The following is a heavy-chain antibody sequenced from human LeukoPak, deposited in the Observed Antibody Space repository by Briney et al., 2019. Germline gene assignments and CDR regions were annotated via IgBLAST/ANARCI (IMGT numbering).Heavy chain of an antibody. D-gene: IGHD3-22*01. CDR2: IIPIFGTA. Sequence: GASVKVSCKASGGTFSSYAISWVRQAPGQRLEWMGGIIPIFGTANYAQKFQGRVTITTDESTSTAYMELSSLRSEDTAVYYCARGGRRGYYSYWGQGTLVTVSS. V-gene: IGHV1-69*05. CDR1: GGTFSSYA. J-gene: IGHJ4*02. CDR3: ARGGRRGYYSY.